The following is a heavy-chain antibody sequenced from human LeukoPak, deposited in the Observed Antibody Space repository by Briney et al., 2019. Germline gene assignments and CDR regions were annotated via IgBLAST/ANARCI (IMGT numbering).Heavy chain of an antibody. Sequence: SVKVSCKASGGTFSSYAISWVRQAPGQGLEWMGRIIPILGIANYAQKFQGRVTITADKSTSTAYMELSSLRSEDTAVYYCARGGYLGYCSSTSCYLNPYYYYGMDVWGQGTLVTVSS. CDR2: IIPILGIA. D-gene: IGHD2-2*01. CDR3: ARGGYLGYCSSTSCYLNPYYYYGMDV. J-gene: IGHJ6*02. V-gene: IGHV1-69*04. CDR1: GGTFSSYA.